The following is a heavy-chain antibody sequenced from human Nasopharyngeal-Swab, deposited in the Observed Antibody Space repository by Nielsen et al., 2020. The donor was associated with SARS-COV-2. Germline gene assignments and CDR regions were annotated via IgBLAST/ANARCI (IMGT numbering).Heavy chain of an antibody. J-gene: IGHJ4*02. CDR1: GYTLTELS. V-gene: IGHV1-24*01. CDR3: AFRWWRSSWYGDY. D-gene: IGHD6-13*01. CDR2: FDPEDGET. Sequence: ASVKASCKVSGYTLTELSTHWVRQAPGKGLEWMGGFDPEDGETIYAQKFQGRVTMTEDTSTDTAYMELSSLRSEDTAVYYCAFRWWRSSWYGDYWGQGTLVTVSS.